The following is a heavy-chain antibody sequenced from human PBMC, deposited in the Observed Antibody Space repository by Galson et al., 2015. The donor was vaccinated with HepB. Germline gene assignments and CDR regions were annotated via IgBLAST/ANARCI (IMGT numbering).Heavy chain of an antibody. CDR2: IYYTGST. CDR3: ARGSSYYESSGYSPDDY. Sequence: TLSLTCVVSGGSINRGSYYWSWIRQPPGKGLEWIGYIYYTGSTNYNPSLMSRVSISIHTSKNQFSLRLNSVTAADTALYYCARGSSYYESSGYSPDDYWGQGTLVTVSS. V-gene: IGHV4-30-4*01. CDR1: GGSINRGSYY. D-gene: IGHD3-22*01. J-gene: IGHJ4*02.